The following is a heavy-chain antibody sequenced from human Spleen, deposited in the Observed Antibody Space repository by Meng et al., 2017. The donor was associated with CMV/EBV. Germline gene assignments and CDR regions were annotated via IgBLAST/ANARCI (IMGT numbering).Heavy chain of an antibody. J-gene: IGHJ6*02. D-gene: IGHD6-13*01. CDR2: IYYSGST. CDR1: GGSISSYY. V-gene: IGHV4-59*01. Sequence: GSLRLSCTVSGGSISSYYWSWIRQPPGKGLEWIGYIYYSGSTNYNPSLKSRVTISLDTSKNQFSLTLTSVTAADTAVYYCARAGYSTSWDYYYYGLDVWGLGTTVTVSS. CDR3: ARAGYSTSWDYYYYGLDV.